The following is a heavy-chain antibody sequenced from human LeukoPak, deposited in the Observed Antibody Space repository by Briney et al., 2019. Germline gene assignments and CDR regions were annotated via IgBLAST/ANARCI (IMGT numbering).Heavy chain of an antibody. D-gene: IGHD3-10*01. CDR2: INTDGSST. Sequence: GGSLRLSCAASGFTFSTYRMHWVRQAPGKGLVWVSLINTDGSSTTYADSVKGRFTISRDNAKNTLYLQMNSLRAEDTAVYYCARERGSNYFDYWGQGTLVTVSS. CDR1: GFTFSTYR. V-gene: IGHV3-74*01. CDR3: ARERGSNYFDY. J-gene: IGHJ4*02.